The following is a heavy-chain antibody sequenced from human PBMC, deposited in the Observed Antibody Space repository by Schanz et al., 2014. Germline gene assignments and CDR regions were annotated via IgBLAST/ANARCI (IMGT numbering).Heavy chain of an antibody. J-gene: IGHJ4*02. Sequence: EVQLLESGGGLVQPGGSLRLSCAASGFTFSSYSMNWVRQAPGKGLEWVSSISSGGGSTYYADSVKGRFTISRDNSKNTLYLQMNSLRAEDTAVYFCAKIERNEDWGQGTLVTVSS. CDR3: AKIERNED. CDR2: ISSGGGST. CDR1: GFTFSSYS. V-gene: IGHV3-23*01. D-gene: IGHD1-1*01.